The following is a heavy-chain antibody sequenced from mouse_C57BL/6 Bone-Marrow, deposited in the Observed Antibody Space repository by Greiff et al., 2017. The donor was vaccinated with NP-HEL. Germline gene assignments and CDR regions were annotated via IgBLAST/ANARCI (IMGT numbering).Heavy chain of an antibody. CDR1: GFTFTDYY. CDR2: IRNKANGYPT. CDR3: ARWGYYDYDEGY. Sequence: EVKLMESGGGLVQPGGSLSLSCAASGFTFTDYYMSWVRQPPGKALEWLGFIRNKANGYPTEYSASVKGRFTISRDNSQSILYLQMNSLRAEDSATYYCARWGYYDYDEGYWGQGTSVTVSS. J-gene: IGHJ4*01. V-gene: IGHV7-3*01. D-gene: IGHD2-4*01.